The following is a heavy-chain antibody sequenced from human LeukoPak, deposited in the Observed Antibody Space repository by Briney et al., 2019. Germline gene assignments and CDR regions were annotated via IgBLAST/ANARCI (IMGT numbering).Heavy chain of an antibody. Sequence: SGTLSLTCAVSGGSISSSNWWSWVRQPPGKGLEWIGYIYYSGSTNYNPSLKSRVTISVDTSKNQFSLKLSSVTAADTAVYYCARGGYDVRDLYYYYYMDVWGKGTTVTVSS. CDR1: GGSISSSNW. V-gene: IGHV4-4*02. CDR2: IYYSGST. D-gene: IGHD5-12*01. J-gene: IGHJ6*03. CDR3: ARGGYDVRDLYYYYYMDV.